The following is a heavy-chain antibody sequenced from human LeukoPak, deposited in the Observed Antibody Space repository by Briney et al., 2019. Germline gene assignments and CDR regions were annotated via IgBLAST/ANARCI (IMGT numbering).Heavy chain of an antibody. CDR2: IYYSGST. CDR1: GGSISSGGYY. Sequence: SQTLSLTCTVSGGSISSGGYYWSWIRQHPGKGLEWIGYIYYSGSTYYNPSLKSRVTISVDTSKNQFSLKLSSATAADTAVYYCARGSFTRGYSGYDPLGTLRYWGQGTLVTVSS. J-gene: IGHJ4*02. V-gene: IGHV4-31*03. CDR3: ARGSFTRGYSGYDPLGTLRY. D-gene: IGHD5-12*01.